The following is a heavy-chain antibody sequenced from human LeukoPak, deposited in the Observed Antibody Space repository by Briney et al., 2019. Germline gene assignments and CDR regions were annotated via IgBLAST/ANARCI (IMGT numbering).Heavy chain of an antibody. J-gene: IGHJ2*01. CDR3: AGPDCTVGVCYTNWYFHL. CDR1: GGSISSYY. V-gene: IGHV4-59*01. Sequence: PSETLSLTCTVSGGSISSYYWSWIRQPPGKGLEWIVYIYYSGSTNYNPSLMSRVTISVETSKNQFSLKLSSGTAADTSVFSCAGPDCTVGVCYTNWYFHLRGRSTLVTVSS. D-gene: IGHD2-8*02. CDR2: IYYSGST.